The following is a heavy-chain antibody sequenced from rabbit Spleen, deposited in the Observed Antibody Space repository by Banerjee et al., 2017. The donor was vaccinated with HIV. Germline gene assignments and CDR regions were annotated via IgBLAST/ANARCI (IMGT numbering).Heavy chain of an antibody. D-gene: IGHD2-1*01. V-gene: IGHV1S45*01. CDR2: IYAGSSDST. J-gene: IGHJ4*01. Sequence: QQQLEESGGGLVKPEGSLTLTCTASGFSFSSSYYMCWVRQAPGKGLEWIGCIYAGSSDSTYYASWAKGRFTISKTSSTTVTLQMTSLTAADTATYFCARGSAAMTMVITGYYLNLWGQGTLVTVS. CDR3: ARGSAAMTMVITGYYLNL. CDR1: GFSFSSSYY.